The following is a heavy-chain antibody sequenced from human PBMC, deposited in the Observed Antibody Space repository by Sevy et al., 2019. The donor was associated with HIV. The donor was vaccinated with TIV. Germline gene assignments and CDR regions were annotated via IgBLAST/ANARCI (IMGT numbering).Heavy chain of an antibody. CDR1: GFTFSSYA. J-gene: IGHJ4*02. CDR3: AKDRAVVVVAATPLHS. V-gene: IGHV3-23*01. D-gene: IGHD2-15*01. CDR2: ISGSGGST. Sequence: GGSLRLSCAASGFTFSSYAMSWVRQAPGKGLEWVSAISGSGGSTYYADSVKGRFTISRDNSKNTLCLQMNSLRAEDTAVYYCAKDRAVVVVAATPLHSWGQGTLVTVSS.